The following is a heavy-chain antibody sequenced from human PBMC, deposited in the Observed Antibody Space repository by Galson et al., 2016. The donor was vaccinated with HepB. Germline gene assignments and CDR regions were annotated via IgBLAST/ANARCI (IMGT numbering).Heavy chain of an antibody. CDR2: IWYDGNNE. Sequence: SLRLSCAASGFTFSSYGMHWVRQAPGKGLEWVSVIWYDGNNEDYADSVRGRFSISRDNSRNTVYLQMNNLRAEDTAVYYCARDHGVGAKAAFDIWGQGTMVTVSS. V-gene: IGHV3-33*01. CDR3: ARDHGVGAKAAFDI. J-gene: IGHJ3*02. CDR1: GFTFSSYG. D-gene: IGHD1-26*01.